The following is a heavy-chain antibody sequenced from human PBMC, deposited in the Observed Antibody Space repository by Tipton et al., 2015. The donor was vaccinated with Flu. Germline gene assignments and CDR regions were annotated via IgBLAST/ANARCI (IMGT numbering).Heavy chain of an antibody. CDR1: GGSISSFS. J-gene: IGHJ4*02. Sequence: TLSLTCTVSGGSISSFSWIWIRQSTGKGLEWIGDILDSGSATYNPSLKSRVRISVDTSKNQVSLRLTSVTAADTAVYYCARVATGGIFDYWGQGTLVSVSP. D-gene: IGHD3-16*01. CDR2: ILDSGSA. CDR3: ARVATGGIFDY. V-gene: IGHV4-59*01.